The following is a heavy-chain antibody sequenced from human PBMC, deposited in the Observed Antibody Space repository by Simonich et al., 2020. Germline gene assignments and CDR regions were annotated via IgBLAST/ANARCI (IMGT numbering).Heavy chain of an antibody. V-gene: IGHV4-59*08. D-gene: IGHD1-20*01. CDR1: GGSISSYY. J-gene: IGHJ4*02. CDR2: IYYSGST. Sequence: QVQLQESGPGLVKPSETLSLTCTVSGGSISSYYWSWIRQPPGKGLEWIGYIYYSGSTYYNPALKSRVTISVDTAKNQFSLKLSSVTAADTAVYYCARVDNWNYFDYWGQGTLVTVSS. CDR3: ARVDNWNYFDY.